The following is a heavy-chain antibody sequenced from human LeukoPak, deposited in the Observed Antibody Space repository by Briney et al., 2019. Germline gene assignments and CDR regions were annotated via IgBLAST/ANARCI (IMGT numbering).Heavy chain of an antibody. CDR1: GGSISNNY. CDR2: IYHSGST. Sequence: SETLSLTCTVSGGSISNNYWSWIRQPPGKGLEWIGYIYHSGSTNYNPSFKSRVTISVDTSKNQFSLKLTSVTAADTAVYYCARRFGSGWYLAYWSFDLWGRGTLVTVSS. CDR3: ARRFGSGWYLAYWSFDL. J-gene: IGHJ2*01. D-gene: IGHD6-19*01. V-gene: IGHV4-59*08.